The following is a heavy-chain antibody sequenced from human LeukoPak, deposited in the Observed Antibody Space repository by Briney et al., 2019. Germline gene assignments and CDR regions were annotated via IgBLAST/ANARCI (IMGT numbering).Heavy chain of an antibody. J-gene: IGHJ4*02. D-gene: IGHD6-19*01. CDR1: GGIFSSYA. Sequence: GASVKVSCKASGGIFSSYAISWVRQAPGQGLGWMGRIIPIFGTANYAQKFQGRVTITTDESTSTAYMELSSLRSEDTAVYYCARDGSAVAGGPLRYWGQGTLVTVSS. CDR2: IIPIFGTA. V-gene: IGHV1-69*05. CDR3: ARDGSAVAGGPLRY.